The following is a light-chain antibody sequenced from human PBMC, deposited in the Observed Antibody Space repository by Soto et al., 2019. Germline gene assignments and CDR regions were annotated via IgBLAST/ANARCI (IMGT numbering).Light chain of an antibody. CDR1: QNIRGNE. Sequence: EVVLTQSPGTLSLSPGERATLSCRASQNIRGNELAWYQQKPGQAPRLLIYRGSTRATGIPDRFSGRGSGTDFTLTISSLEPDDFAVDYCQDYGTSAPWTFGQGTKVEIK. J-gene: IGKJ1*01. V-gene: IGKV3-20*01. CDR3: QDYGTSAPWT. CDR2: RGS.